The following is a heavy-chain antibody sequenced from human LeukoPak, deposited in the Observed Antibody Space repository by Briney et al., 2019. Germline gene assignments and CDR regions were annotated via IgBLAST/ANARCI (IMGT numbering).Heavy chain of an antibody. CDR3: AKFGYYYDSSAYPAD. V-gene: IGHV3-30-3*02. CDR2: ISYDGSNK. D-gene: IGHD3-22*01. J-gene: IGHJ4*02. CDR1: GFTFSSYA. Sequence: GGSLRLSCAASGFTFSSYAMHWVRQAPGKGLEWVAVISYDGSNKYYADSVKGRFTISRDNSKNTLYLQMNSLRAEDTAVYYCAKFGYYYDSSAYPADWGQGTLVTVSS.